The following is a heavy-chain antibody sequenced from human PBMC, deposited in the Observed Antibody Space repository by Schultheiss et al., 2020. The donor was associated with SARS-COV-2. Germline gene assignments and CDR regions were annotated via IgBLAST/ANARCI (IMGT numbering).Heavy chain of an antibody. CDR1: ESTFSSYA. CDR2: FSAGGST. J-gene: IGHJ6*02. CDR3: AKDRTLRGYYGSGSYGGGYGMDV. V-gene: IGHV3-23*01. Sequence: GGSLRLSCAASESTFSSYAVHWVRQAPGKGLEWVSTFSAGGSTHYADSVKGRFTISRDNAKNTLYLQMNSLRAEDTAVYYCAKDRTLRGYYGSGSYGGGYGMDVWGQGTTVTVSS. D-gene: IGHD3-10*01.